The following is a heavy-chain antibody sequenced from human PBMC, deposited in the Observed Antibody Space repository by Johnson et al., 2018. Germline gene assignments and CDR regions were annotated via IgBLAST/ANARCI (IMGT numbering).Heavy chain of an antibody. D-gene: IGHD4-17*01. Sequence: EVQLLETGGGLVQPGGSXRLSCVASGFSFSSYAMNWVRQAPGKGLEWVSLISGGGERTYSAEFEKGRFTISRDNSKNTLHLQMRSLRAEDTAVYYCARLHRSGDFVYYYYAIDVWGQGTTVTVSS. CDR2: ISGGGERT. CDR1: GFSFSSYA. J-gene: IGHJ6*02. CDR3: ARLHRSGDFVYYYYAIDV. V-gene: IGHV3-23*01.